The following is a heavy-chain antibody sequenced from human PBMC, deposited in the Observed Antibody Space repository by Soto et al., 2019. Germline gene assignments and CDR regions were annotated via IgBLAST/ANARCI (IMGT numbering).Heavy chain of an antibody. CDR3: ASVTRTCISTSCYRYYYGMDV. Sequence: QVQLQESGPGLVKPSETLSLTCTVSGGSVSSGSYYWSWIRQPPGKGLEWIGYIYYSGSTNYNPSLKSRVTISVDTSKNRCSLKLSSVTAADTAVYYCASVTRTCISTSCYRYYYGMDVWGQGTTVTVSS. D-gene: IGHD2-2*02. CDR2: IYYSGST. J-gene: IGHJ6*02. V-gene: IGHV4-61*01. CDR1: GGSVSSGSYY.